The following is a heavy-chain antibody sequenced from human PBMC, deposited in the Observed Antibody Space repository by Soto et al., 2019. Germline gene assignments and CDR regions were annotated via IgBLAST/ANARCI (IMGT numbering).Heavy chain of an antibody. CDR1: GFTFSSYA. V-gene: IGHV3-30-3*01. CDR3: ARANDH. Sequence: PGGSLRLSCAASGFTFSSYAMHWVRQAPGKGLEWVAVISYDGSNKYYADSVKGRFTISRDNSKNTLYLQMNSLRAEDTAVYYCARANDHWGQGTLVTVSS. CDR2: ISYDGSNK. J-gene: IGHJ4*02.